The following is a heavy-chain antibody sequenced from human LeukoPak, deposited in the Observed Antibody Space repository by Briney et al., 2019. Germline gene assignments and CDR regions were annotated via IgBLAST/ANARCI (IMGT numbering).Heavy chain of an antibody. Sequence: ETLSLPCTVSGYSISSGYYWGWLRQPPGKGLEWIGSIYHSGSTYYNPSLKSRVTISVDTSKNQFSLKLSSVTAADTAVYYCASLIVVVPAARLVYNWFDPWGQGTLVTVSS. V-gene: IGHV4-38-2*02. D-gene: IGHD2-2*01. CDR2: IYHSGST. J-gene: IGHJ5*02. CDR3: ASLIVVVPAARLVYNWFDP. CDR1: GYSISSGYY.